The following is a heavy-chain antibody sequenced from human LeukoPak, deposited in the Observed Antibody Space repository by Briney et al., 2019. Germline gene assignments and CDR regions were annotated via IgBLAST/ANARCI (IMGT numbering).Heavy chain of an antibody. CDR1: GFTFSSYG. CDR3: AKEAYDSSGYLTFHFDY. J-gene: IGHJ4*02. D-gene: IGHD3-22*01. V-gene: IGHV3-30*02. Sequence: PGGSLRLSCAASGFTFSSYGMHWARQAPGKGLEWVAFIRYDGSNKYYADSVKGRFTISRDNSKNTLYLQMNSLRAEDTAVYYCAKEAYDSSGYLTFHFDYWGQGTLVTVSS. CDR2: IRYDGSNK.